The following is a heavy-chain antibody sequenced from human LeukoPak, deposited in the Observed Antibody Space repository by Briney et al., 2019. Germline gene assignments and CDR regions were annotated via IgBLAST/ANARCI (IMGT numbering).Heavy chain of an antibody. CDR3: ARSLTRRNNYYYGMDV. J-gene: IGHJ6*02. Sequence: ASVKVSCKASGGTFSSYAVSWVRQAPGQGLEWMGGIIPIFGTANYAQKFQGRVTITADESTSTAYMELSSLRSEDTAVYYCARSLTRRNNYYYGMDVWGQGTTVTVSS. CDR2: IIPIFGTA. CDR1: GGTFSSYA. V-gene: IGHV1-69*13. D-gene: IGHD4/OR15-4a*01.